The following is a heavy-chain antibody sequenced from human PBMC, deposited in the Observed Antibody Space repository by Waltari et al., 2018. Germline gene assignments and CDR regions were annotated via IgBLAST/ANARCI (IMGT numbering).Heavy chain of an antibody. CDR2: TNKDGSGT. D-gene: IGHD3-16*01. Sequence: EVQLVESGGGLVQPGGSLRRSCAPSGFGFIHSWLDWVRQVPGKGLVWVERTNKDGSGTAYADSVEGRLTISRDNAKSTLHLQMTSLTAEDTAVYYCVREKDLDGGCVFDYWGRGTLVTVSS. CDR3: VREKDLDGGCVFDY. J-gene: IGHJ4*02. CDR1: GFGFIHSW. V-gene: IGHV3-74*01.